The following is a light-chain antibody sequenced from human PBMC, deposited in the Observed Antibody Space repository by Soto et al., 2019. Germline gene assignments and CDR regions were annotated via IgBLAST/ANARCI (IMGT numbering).Light chain of an antibody. CDR2: EVS. Sequence: QSALNQPASVSGSPGQSITISCTGTSSDVGGSDYVSWYQHHPHRAPKLLIYEVSYRPSGVSDRFSGSKSGNTASLTISGLQAEDEADYYCSSYTTSAPYVFGGGTKLTVL. CDR1: SSDVGGSDY. V-gene: IGLV2-14*01. J-gene: IGLJ1*01. CDR3: SSYTTSAPYV.